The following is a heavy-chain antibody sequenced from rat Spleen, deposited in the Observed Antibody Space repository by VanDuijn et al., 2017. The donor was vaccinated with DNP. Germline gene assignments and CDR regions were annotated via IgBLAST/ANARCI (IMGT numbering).Heavy chain of an antibody. V-gene: IGHV5-22*01. CDR1: GFTFSAYY. J-gene: IGHJ2*01. CDR2: IGSPAYAP. Sequence: EVQLVESGGGLVQPGRSLKLSCAASGFTFSAYYMAWVRQAPAKGLEWVAYIGSPAYAPYYTDSVKGRFAISRDNAKSTLYLQMNSLRSEDMATYYCASHTYYGYNYFDYWGQGVMVTVSS. D-gene: IGHD1-9*01. CDR3: ASHTYYGYNYFDY.